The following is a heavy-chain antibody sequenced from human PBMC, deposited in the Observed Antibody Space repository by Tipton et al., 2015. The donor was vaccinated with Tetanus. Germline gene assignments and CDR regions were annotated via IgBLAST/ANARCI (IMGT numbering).Heavy chain of an antibody. CDR3: ARRRFTWNRGGFDI. J-gene: IGHJ3*02. V-gene: IGHV4-59*01. D-gene: IGHD1-20*01. CDR1: GGSMGTNH. CDR2: IYSTGAT. Sequence: TLSLTCSVSGGSMGTNHWVWIRQAPGKRLESIGYIYSTGATKYNPSLESRVRISIDTSKSQFSMRLSSVAVADTAVYYCARRRFTWNRGGFDIWGQGTMVTVSS.